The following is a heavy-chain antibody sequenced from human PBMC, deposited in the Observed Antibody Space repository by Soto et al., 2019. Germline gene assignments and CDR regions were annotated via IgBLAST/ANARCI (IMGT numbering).Heavy chain of an antibody. V-gene: IGHV3-33*01. CDR2: IWNDGSNK. Sequence: QVQLVESGGGVVQPGTSLRLSCAASGFTFSDYGMHWVRQAPGKGLEWVAMIWNDGSNKYYADSVKGRFTISRDNSKNTLYLQMNSLRAEDTAVYYCATEFRWNEAFDMWGQGTMVTVSS. CDR3: ATEFRWNEAFDM. D-gene: IGHD1-1*01. J-gene: IGHJ3*02. CDR1: GFTFSDYG.